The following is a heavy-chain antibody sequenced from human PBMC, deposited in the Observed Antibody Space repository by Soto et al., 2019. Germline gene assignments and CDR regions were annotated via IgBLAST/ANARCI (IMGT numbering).Heavy chain of an antibody. V-gene: IGHV3-74*01. Sequence: EVQLVESGGGLVQPGGSLRLSCAASGFTFSTYWMHGVRQAPGTGLEWVSRIKGDGSSTSYADSVKGRFTISRDNAKNTLYLQMNSLGAEDTAVYWCARGIRNYYGVDVWGQGTTVTVSS. CDR1: GFTFSTYW. J-gene: IGHJ6*02. CDR3: ARGIRNYYGVDV. CDR2: IKGDGSST.